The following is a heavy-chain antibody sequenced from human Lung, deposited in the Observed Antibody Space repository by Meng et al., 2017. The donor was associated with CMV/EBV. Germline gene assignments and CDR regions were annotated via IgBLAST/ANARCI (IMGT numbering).Heavy chain of an antibody. Sequence: GESLKISCAASGFSFSTYSMNWVRQTPGKGLEWVSSFTSSSSYIFYADSVKGRFIISRDNAKNSLYLQMNSLKAEDTGVYYCARDGGSGWSWGQGTLVTVSS. V-gene: IGHV3-21*03. CDR1: GFSFSTYS. D-gene: IGHD6-19*01. CDR2: FTSSSSYI. CDR3: ARDGGSGWS. J-gene: IGHJ5*02.